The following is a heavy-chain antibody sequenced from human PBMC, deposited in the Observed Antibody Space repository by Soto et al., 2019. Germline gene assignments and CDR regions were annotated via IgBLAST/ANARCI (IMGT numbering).Heavy chain of an antibody. Sequence: SETLSLTCSVSGYSISSGHYWVWVRQPPGKGPDWIGSVHHSGTYYNPSLESRVTMAIDASKNQFSLKLRSVTAADTAMYYCARENRWFDPWGQGTLVTVSS. CDR2: VHHSGT. CDR1: GYSISSGHY. CDR3: ARENRWFDP. V-gene: IGHV4-38-2*02. J-gene: IGHJ5*02.